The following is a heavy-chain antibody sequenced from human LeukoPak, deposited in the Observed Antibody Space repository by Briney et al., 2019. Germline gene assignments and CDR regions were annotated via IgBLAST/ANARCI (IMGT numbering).Heavy chain of an antibody. CDR3: ARDRSTSDAFDI. CDR1: GGTFSSYT. D-gene: IGHD2-2*01. CDR2: INPNSGGT. J-gene: IGHJ3*02. V-gene: IGHV1-2*06. Sequence: ASVKVSCKASGGTFSSYTISWVRQAPGQGLEWMGRINPNSGGTNYAQKFQGRVTMTRDTSISTAYMELSRLRSDDTAVYYCARDRSTSDAFDIWGQGTMVTVSS.